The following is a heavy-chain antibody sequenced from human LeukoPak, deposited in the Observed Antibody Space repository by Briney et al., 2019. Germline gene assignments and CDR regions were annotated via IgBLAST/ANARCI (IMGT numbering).Heavy chain of an antibody. V-gene: IGHV3-7*01. CDR2: IKQDGSEK. J-gene: IGHJ4*02. CDR3: AGDDSSGYFFAY. CDR1: GFTFSNYW. D-gene: IGHD3-22*01. Sequence: GGSLRLSCAASGFTFSNYWMNWVRQAPGKGLEWVAYIKQDGSEKYYVDSVKGRFTISRDNAKKSLYLQMNSLRAEDTAVYYCAGDDSSGYFFAYWGQGTLVTVSS.